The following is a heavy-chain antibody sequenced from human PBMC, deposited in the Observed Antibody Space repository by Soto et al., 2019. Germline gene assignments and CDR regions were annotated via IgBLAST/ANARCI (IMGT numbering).Heavy chain of an antibody. CDR3: TTGCRRGFDICGS. V-gene: IGHV3-30*03. CDR1: GFIFNNYG. Sequence: QVQVVESGGGVAQPGRSLRLSCTVSGFIFNNYGMHWVRQAPGKGLEWVAGISEDGSSKYYADSVKGRFTIPRDNSKKTLYLQTNSLRAEDTAVYYCTTGCRRGFDICGSWGQGTLVTVSS. CDR2: ISEDGSSK. J-gene: IGHJ4*02. D-gene: IGHD5-12*01.